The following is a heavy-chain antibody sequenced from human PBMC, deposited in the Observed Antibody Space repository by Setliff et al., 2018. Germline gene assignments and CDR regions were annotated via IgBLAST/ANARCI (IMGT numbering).Heavy chain of an antibody. CDR3: ARINFYASSGYYYAPDF. D-gene: IGHD3-22*01. J-gene: IGHJ4*02. CDR2: INNYSFKT. Sequence: GASVKVSCKASGYTFNNYGITWVRQAPGQGPEWMGWINNYSFKTTYPQKFLDRVTMTTDTPATTAYMELKNLRSDDTAVYYCARINFYASSGYYYAPDFWGQGTLVTVSS. V-gene: IGHV1-18*01. CDR1: GYTFNNYG.